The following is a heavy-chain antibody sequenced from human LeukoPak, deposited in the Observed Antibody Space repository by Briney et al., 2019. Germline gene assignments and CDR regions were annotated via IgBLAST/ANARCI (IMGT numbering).Heavy chain of an antibody. CDR1: GDSISSYY. CDR3: ARHVGRGYFALLY. J-gene: IGHJ4*02. D-gene: IGHD3-22*01. V-gene: IGHV4-59*08. Sequence: SETLSLTCTVSGDSISSYYWSWIRQPPGKGLEWIGYFYYSGSTNYNPSLKNRVTISVDTSKNQFSLKLSSVTAADTAVYYCARHVGRGYFALLYWGQGTLVTVSS. CDR2: FYYSGST.